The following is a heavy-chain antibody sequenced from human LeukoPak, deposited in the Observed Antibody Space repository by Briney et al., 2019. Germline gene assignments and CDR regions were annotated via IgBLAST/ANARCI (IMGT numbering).Heavy chain of an antibody. V-gene: IGHV3-23*01. CDR3: ARAAQVTGRPNLGGHFDY. CDR1: EFTFSSFA. J-gene: IGHJ4*02. CDR2: ISSSGGST. D-gene: IGHD6-6*01. Sequence: PGGSLRLSCAASEFTFSSFAMSRVRQPPGKGLEWVSTISSSGGSTFYAESVKGRFTISRDNNENTLYLQMNSLRVEDTAVYYCARAAQVTGRPNLGGHFDYWGQGTLVTVSS.